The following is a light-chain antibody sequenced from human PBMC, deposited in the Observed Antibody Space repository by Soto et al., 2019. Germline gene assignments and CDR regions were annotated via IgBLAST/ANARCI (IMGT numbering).Light chain of an antibody. CDR2: GAS. J-gene: IGKJ2*01. CDR1: QSVSSN. V-gene: IGKV3-15*01. CDR3: QQYNNWPYT. Sequence: EIVMTQSPATLSVSPGERATLSCRASQSVSSNLAWYQQKPGQAPRLLIYGASTRATGIPARFSGSGSGTEFTLTISSLQSEYFAVYYCQQYNNWPYTFGQGTTLEIK.